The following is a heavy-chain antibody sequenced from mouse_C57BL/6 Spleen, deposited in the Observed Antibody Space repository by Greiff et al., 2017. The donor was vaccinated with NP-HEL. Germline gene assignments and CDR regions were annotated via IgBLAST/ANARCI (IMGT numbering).Heavy chain of an antibody. Sequence: EVKLHESGAELVRPGASVKLSCTASGFNIKDDYMHWVKQRPEQGLAWIGWIDPENGDTEYASKFQGKATITADTSSNTAYLQLSSLTSEDTAVYYCTTSLRYYLRGYFDVWGTGTTVTVSS. CDR3: TTSLRYYLRGYFDV. V-gene: IGHV14-4*01. CDR1: GFNIKDDY. CDR2: IDPENGDT. J-gene: IGHJ1*03. D-gene: IGHD1-1*01.